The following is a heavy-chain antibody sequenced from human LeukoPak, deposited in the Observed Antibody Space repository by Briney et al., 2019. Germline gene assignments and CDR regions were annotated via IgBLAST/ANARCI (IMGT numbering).Heavy chain of an antibody. J-gene: IGHJ5*02. CDR3: ASGPGDTFMINWFDP. CDR1: GGSFSGYY. V-gene: IGHV4-34*01. D-gene: IGHD3-16*01. CDR2: INHSGSI. Sequence: SETLSLTCAVYGGSFSGYYWNWIRQPPGKGLEWIGEINHSGSIKYNPSLKSRVTISVGTSKNQFSLKLSSVTAADTAVYYCASGPGDTFMINWFDPWGQGTPVTVSS.